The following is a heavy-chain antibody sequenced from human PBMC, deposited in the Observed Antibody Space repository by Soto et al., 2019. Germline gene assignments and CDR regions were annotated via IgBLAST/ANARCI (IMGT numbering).Heavy chain of an antibody. D-gene: IGHD2-2*01. V-gene: IGHV1-2*04. CDR2: INPNSGGT. CDR3: ARGGSCSSTSCYTGLVYYGMDV. CDR1: GYTFTGYY. Sequence: GASVKVSCKASGYTFTGYYMHWVRQAPGQGLEWMGWINPNSGGTNYAQKFQGWVTMTRDTSISTAYMELSRLRSDDTAVYYCARGGSCSSTSCYTGLVYYGMDVCGQGSTVTVYS. J-gene: IGHJ6*02.